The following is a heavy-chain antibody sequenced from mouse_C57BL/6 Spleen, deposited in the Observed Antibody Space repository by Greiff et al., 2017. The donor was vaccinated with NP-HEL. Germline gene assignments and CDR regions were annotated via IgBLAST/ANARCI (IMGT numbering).Heavy chain of an antibody. CDR2: INPSSGYT. V-gene: IGHV1-7*01. J-gene: IGHJ2*01. CDR3: ARKSHYDEVDY. CDR1: GYTFTSYW. Sequence: QVQLQQSGAELAKPGASVKLSCKASGYTFTSYWMHWVKQRPGQGLEWIGYINPSSGYTKYNQKFKVKAPLTADKSSSTAYMQLSSLTYEDSAVYYCARKSHYDEVDYWGQGTTLTVSS. D-gene: IGHD1-2*01.